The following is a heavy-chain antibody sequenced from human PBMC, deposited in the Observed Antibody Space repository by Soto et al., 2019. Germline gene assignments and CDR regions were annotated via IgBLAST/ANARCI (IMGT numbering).Heavy chain of an antibody. J-gene: IGHJ4*02. CDR2: IYTSGST. D-gene: IGHD1-26*01. V-gene: IGHV4-4*07. Sequence: QVQLQESGPGLVTASETLSLTCTVSGASLNNYYWSWARQPAGKGLEWVGRIYTSGSTNYNPSLESRVTMSVDTAKNQFSLKLSSVTAADTAVYYCARGSLAPDYWGQGTLVTVAS. CDR3: ARGSLAPDY. CDR1: GASLNNYY.